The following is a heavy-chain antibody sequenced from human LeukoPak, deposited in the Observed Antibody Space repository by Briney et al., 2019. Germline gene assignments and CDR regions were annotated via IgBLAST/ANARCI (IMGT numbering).Heavy chain of an antibody. D-gene: IGHD5-18*01. V-gene: IGHV1-8*01. J-gene: IGHJ4*02. CDR2: MNPNSGNT. Sequence: ASVKVSCKASGYTFTSYDINWVRQATGQGLEWMGWMNPNSGNTGYAQKFQGRVTMTRNTSISTAYMELSSLRSEDTAVYYCARSYIPADTAMAGGFDYWGQGTLVTVSS. CDR3: ARSYIPADTAMAGGFDY. CDR1: GYTFTSYD.